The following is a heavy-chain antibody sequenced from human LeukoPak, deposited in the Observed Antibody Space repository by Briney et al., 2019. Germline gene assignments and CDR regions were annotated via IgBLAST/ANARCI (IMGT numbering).Heavy chain of an antibody. CDR2: SSSSDDGK. CDR1: GLSLNNYA. D-gene: IGHD6-19*01. CDR3: AKDSSSGWPHAFDI. J-gene: IGHJ3*02. Sequence: GGSLRLSCTASGLSLNNYAMSWVRQVPGKGLEWVSASSSSDDGKWYAESVRGRFTISRDTSKNTVYLQMNSLRAEDTAVYYCAKDSSSGWPHAFDIWGQGTMVSVSS. V-gene: IGHV3-23*01.